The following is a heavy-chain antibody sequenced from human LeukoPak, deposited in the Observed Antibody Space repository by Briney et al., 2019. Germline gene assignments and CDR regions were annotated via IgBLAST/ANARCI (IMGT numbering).Heavy chain of an antibody. D-gene: IGHD1-26*01. V-gene: IGHV4-31*03. CDR2: IYYSGST. Sequence: SETLSLTCTVSGGSISSGGYYWSWIRQHPGKGLEWIGYIYYSGSTYYNPSLKSRVTISVDTSKNQFSLKLRSVTAADTAVYYCAREFTVGATENGVYFDYWGQGTLVTVSS. J-gene: IGHJ4*02. CDR1: GGSISSGGYY. CDR3: AREFTVGATENGVYFDY.